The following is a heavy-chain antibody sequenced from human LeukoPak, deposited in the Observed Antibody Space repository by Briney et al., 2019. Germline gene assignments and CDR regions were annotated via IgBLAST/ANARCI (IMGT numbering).Heavy chain of an antibody. Sequence: PSETLSLTCAVYGGSFSGYYWSWIRQPPGKGLEWIGEINHSGSTNYNPSLKSRVTISVDTSKNQFSLKLSSVTAADTAVYYCARHGFYDYVWGSYRPHTYFDYWGQGTLVTVSS. D-gene: IGHD3-16*02. J-gene: IGHJ4*02. CDR2: INHSGST. CDR1: GGSFSGYY. V-gene: IGHV4-34*01. CDR3: ARHGFYDYVWGSYRPHTYFDY.